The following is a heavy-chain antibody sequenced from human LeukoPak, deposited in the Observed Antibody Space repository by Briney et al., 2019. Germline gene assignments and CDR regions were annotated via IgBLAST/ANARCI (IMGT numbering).Heavy chain of an antibody. V-gene: IGHV4-61*08. CDR3: ARDWGGENWFDP. J-gene: IGHJ5*02. Sequence: PSETLSLTCTVSGGSISSGGYYWSWIRQPPGKGLEWIGYIYYSGSTNYNPSLKSRVTISVDTSKNQFSLKLSSVTAADTAVYYCARDWGGENWFDPWGQGTLVTVSS. D-gene: IGHD2-21*01. CDR2: IYYSGST. CDR1: GGSISSGGYY.